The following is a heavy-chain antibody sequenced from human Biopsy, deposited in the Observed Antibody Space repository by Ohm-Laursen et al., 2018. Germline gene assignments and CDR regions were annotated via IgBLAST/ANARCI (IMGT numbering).Heavy chain of an antibody. J-gene: IGHJ6*02. CDR2: VNPSGGGT. V-gene: IGHV1-46*01. CDR3: ARDSEYGDYRNYYYGMDV. Sequence: GASVKASCKASGYAFTNFYIHWVRQAPGQGLEWIGLVNPSGGGTKYAQKFQGRVTITADESTSTAYMELSSLRSEDTAVYYCARDSEYGDYRNYYYGMDVWGQGTTVTVSS. D-gene: IGHD4-17*01. CDR1: GYAFTNFY.